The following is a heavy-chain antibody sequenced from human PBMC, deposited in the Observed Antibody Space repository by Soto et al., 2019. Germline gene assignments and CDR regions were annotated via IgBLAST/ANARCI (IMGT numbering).Heavy chain of an antibody. Sequence: ASVKVSCKASGYTFTSYAMHWVRQAPGQRLEWMGWINAGNGNTKYSQKFQGRVTITRDTSASTAYMELSSLRSEDTAVYYCAREGPLFRLQPRQTFDLWGQGTLDIVSS. CDR2: INAGNGNT. J-gene: IGHJ5*02. CDR1: GYTFTSYA. CDR3: AREGPLFRLQPRQTFDL. D-gene: IGHD4-4*01. V-gene: IGHV1-3*01.